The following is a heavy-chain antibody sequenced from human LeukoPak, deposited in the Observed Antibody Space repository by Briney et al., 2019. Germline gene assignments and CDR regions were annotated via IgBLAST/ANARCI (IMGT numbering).Heavy chain of an antibody. CDR1: GFTFSGSA. CDR3: TRSSPPPDYTNAPPFDY. J-gene: IGHJ4*02. Sequence: GGSLRLSCAASGFTFSGSAMHWVRQASGKGLEWVGRIRSKANSYATAYAASVKGRFTISRDDSKNTAYLQMNSLKTEDTAVYYCTRSSPPPDYTNAPPFDYWGQGTLVTVSS. CDR2: IRSKANSYAT. V-gene: IGHV3-73*01. D-gene: IGHD4-11*01.